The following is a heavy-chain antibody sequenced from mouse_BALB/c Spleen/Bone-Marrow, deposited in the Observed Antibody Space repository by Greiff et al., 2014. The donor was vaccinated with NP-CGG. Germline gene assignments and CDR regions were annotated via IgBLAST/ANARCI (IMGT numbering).Heavy chain of an antibody. CDR2: ISYSGST. D-gene: IGHD2-4*01. Sequence: VQLQQSGPSLVKPSQTLSLTCSVTGDSITSGYWNWIRKFPGNKLEYMGYISYSGSTYYNPSLKSQISITRDTSKNQYYLQLNSVTIEDTATYYCARYKGYYDHDGDYFDYWGQGTTLTVSS. CDR3: ARYKGYYDHDGDYFDY. V-gene: IGHV3-8*02. J-gene: IGHJ2*01. CDR1: GDSITSGY.